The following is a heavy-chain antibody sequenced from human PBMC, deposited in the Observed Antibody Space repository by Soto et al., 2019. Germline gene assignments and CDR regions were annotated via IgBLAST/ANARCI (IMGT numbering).Heavy chain of an antibody. CDR1: GFTFNTAW. Sequence: GSLRLSCAASGFTFNTAWLNWLRQAPGKGLEWVGRIKSKSNGGTIEYAAPVKGRFTISRDDSKTTLYLQMNSLRAEDTAVYYCARDRGASGYDRYYYHGMDVWGQGTTVTVSS. CDR3: ARDRGASGYDRYYYHGMDV. V-gene: IGHV3-15*07. J-gene: IGHJ6*02. D-gene: IGHD5-12*01. CDR2: IKSKSNGGTI.